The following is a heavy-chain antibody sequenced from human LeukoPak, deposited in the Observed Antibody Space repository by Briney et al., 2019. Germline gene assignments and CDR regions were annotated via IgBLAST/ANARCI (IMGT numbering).Heavy chain of an antibody. CDR2: INPSGGST. J-gene: IGHJ4*02. CDR1: GYTFTNNC. CDR3: ARYAFLSVSLNPFDY. D-gene: IGHD5/OR15-5a*01. V-gene: IGHV1-46*01. Sequence: ASVKVSCKATGYTFTNNCMHWVRQAPGQGLEWMGIINPSGGSTSYAQKFQGRVTLTRDTSTSTAYMELSSLRSEDTAVYYCARYAFLSVSLNPFDYWGQRRLVTVSS.